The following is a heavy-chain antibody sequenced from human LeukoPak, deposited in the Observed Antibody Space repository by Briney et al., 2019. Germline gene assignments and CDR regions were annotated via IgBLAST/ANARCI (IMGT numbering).Heavy chain of an antibody. Sequence: GASVKVSCKVSGYTLTELSMHWVRQAPGKGLEWMGGFDPEDGETIYAQKFQGSVTMTEDTSTDTAYMELSSLRSEDTAVYYCATILDYYDSSGYRYWGQGTLVTVSS. CDR1: GYTLTELS. CDR2: FDPEDGET. CDR3: ATILDYYDSSGYRY. V-gene: IGHV1-24*01. D-gene: IGHD3-22*01. J-gene: IGHJ4*02.